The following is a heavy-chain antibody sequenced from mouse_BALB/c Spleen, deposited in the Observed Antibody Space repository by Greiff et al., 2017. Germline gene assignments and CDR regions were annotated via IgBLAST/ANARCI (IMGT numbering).Heavy chain of an antibody. CDR3: ARGRDYYGSSYGYFDV. J-gene: IGHJ1*01. CDR2: ISSGGST. V-gene: IGHV5-6-5*01. D-gene: IGHD1-1*01. Sequence: DVMLVESGGGLVKPGGSLKLSCAASGFTFSSYAMSWVRQTPEKRLEWVASISSGGSTYYPDSVKGRFTISRDNARNILYLQMSSLRSEDTAMYYCARGRDYYGSSYGYFDVWGAGTTVTVSS. CDR1: GFTFSSYA.